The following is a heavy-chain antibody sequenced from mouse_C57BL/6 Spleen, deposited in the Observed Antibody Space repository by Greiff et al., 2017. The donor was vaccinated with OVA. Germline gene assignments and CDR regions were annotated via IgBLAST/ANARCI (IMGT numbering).Heavy chain of an antibody. CDR3: ARGGHDGYYLHAMDY. J-gene: IGHJ4*01. CDR1: GYTFTSYW. Sequence: VQLQESGAELVKPGASVKLSCKASGYTFTSYWMHWVKQRPGRGLEWIGRIDPNSGGTKYNEKFKSKATLTVDKPSSTAYMQLSSLTSEDSAVYYCARGGHDGYYLHAMDYWGQGTSVTVSS. D-gene: IGHD2-3*01. CDR2: IDPNSGGT. V-gene: IGHV1-72*01.